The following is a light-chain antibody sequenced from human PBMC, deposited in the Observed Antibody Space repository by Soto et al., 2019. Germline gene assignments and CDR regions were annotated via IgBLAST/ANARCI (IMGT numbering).Light chain of an antibody. CDR1: QTVSRN. CDR2: DIS. CDR3: QQYNNWPS. V-gene: IGKV3-15*01. J-gene: IGKJ5*01. Sequence: VMTQPPAPLSVSPGERATLSCRASQTVSRNLAWYQQRPGQAPRLLIYDISNRATGVPARFSGSGSETEFTLTIRSLQSEDFAVYFCQQYNNWPSLGQGTRLEIK.